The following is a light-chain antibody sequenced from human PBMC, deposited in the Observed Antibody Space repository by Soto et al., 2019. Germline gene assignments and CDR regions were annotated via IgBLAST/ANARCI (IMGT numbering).Light chain of an antibody. CDR3: GTWDNNLSAGV. CDR2: EVT. CDR1: SSDVGGYNL. Sequence: QSVLTQPASVSGSPGQSITISCTGTSSDVGGYNLVSWYQQYPGKAPKLIIYEVTKRPSGVSSRFSASKSDTSATLGITGLQTGDEADYYCGTWDNNLSAGVFGSGTKVTDL. V-gene: IGLV2-14*02. J-gene: IGLJ1*01.